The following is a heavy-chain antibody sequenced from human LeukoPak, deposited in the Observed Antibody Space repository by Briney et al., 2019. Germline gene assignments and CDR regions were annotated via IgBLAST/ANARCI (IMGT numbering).Heavy chain of an antibody. J-gene: IGHJ4*02. CDR1: GLTVSSNY. V-gene: IGHV3-66*01. D-gene: IGHD4-17*01. Sequence: PGGSLRLSCAASGLTVSSNYMSWARQAPGKGLEWVSVIYSGGGTYYADSVKGRFTISRDNSKNTLYLQMNSLRAEDTAVYYCARDMTTVTTGDYWGQGTLVTVSS. CDR2: IYSGGGT. CDR3: ARDMTTVTTGDY.